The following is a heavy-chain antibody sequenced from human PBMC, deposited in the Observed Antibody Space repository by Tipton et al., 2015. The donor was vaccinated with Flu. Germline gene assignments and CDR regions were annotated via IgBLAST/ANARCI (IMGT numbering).Heavy chain of an antibody. CDR2: INHSGST. CDR3: ARGRRKVNPYSSGWYPGRRESYYYGMDV. D-gene: IGHD6-19*01. J-gene: IGHJ6*02. Sequence: TLSLTCAVYGGSFSDYYWSWIRQPPGKGLEWIGEINHSGSTNYNPSLKSRVTISVDTSKNQFSLKLSSVTAADTAVYYCARGRRKVNPYSSGWYPGRRESYYYGMDVWGQGTTVTVSS. CDR1: GGSFSDYY. V-gene: IGHV4-34*01.